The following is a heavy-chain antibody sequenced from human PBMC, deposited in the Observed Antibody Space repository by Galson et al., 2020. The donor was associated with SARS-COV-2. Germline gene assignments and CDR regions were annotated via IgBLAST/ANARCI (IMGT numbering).Heavy chain of an antibody. J-gene: IGHJ4*02. CDR3: ARIDSSGCRGNY. CDR2: TDWDGDK. CDR1: GFSLTTGGVC. V-gene: IGHV2-70*11. D-gene: IGHD6-19*01. Sequence: ESGPTLVKPTQTLTLTCTFPGFSLTTGGVCVNWIRQPPGKALEWLARTDWDGDKYYSTSLKTRLTISKDTSKNQVVLTMTDMDPVDTATYYCARIDSSGCRGNYWGQGTPVTVSS.